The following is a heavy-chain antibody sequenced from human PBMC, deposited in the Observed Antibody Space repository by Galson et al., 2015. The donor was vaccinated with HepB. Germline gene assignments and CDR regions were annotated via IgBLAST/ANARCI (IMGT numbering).Heavy chain of an antibody. CDR3: ARTRNRGWLQLRAYFDY. V-gene: IGHV3-48*02. D-gene: IGHD5-24*01. Sequence: SLRLSCAASGFTFSSYSMNWVRQAPGKGLEWVSYISSSSSTIYYADSVKGRFTISRDNAKNSLYLQMNSLRDEDTAVYYCARTRNRGWLQLRAYFDYWGQGSLVTVSS. CDR1: GFTFSSYS. J-gene: IGHJ4*02. CDR2: ISSSSSTI.